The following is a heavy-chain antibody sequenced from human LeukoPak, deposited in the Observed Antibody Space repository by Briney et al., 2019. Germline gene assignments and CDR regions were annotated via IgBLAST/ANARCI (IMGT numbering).Heavy chain of an antibody. CDR3: AKVPYYYDSSGPYNWFDP. J-gene: IGHJ5*02. D-gene: IGHD3-22*01. Sequence: PGGTLRLSCAASGFTFSSYGMSWVRQAPGKGLEWVSAVSGSGGSTYYADSVKGRFTISRDNSKNTLYLQMNSLRAEDTAVYYCAKVPYYYDSSGPYNWFDPWGQGTLVTVSS. CDR2: VSGSGGST. V-gene: IGHV3-23*01. CDR1: GFTFSSYG.